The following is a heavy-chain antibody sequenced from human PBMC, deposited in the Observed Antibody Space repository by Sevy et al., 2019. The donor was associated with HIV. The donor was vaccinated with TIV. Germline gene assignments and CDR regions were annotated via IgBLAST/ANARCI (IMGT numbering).Heavy chain of an antibody. D-gene: IGHD3-3*01. J-gene: IGHJ6*02. CDR2: INTHGTNT. Sequence: GGSLRLSCAASGFTFSRYWMHWVRHAPGKGLVWVSRINTHGTNTLYADYVKGRFNISRDDAKNTVYLQMNSLRAEDTGVYYCAREGVDFSSGPEDFDYGMDVWGQGTTVTVSS. CDR3: AREGVDFSSGPEDFDYGMDV. CDR1: GFTFSRYW. V-gene: IGHV3-74*01.